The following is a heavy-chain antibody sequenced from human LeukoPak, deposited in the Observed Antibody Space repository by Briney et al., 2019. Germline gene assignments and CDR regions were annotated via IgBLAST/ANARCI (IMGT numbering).Heavy chain of an antibody. CDR3: ARMNKHRSYPLYYFDY. V-gene: IGHV3-66*01. J-gene: IGHJ4*02. CDR2: IYSGGST. CDR1: GFTVSSNY. Sequence: GGSLRLSCAASGFTVSSNYMSWVRQAPGKGLEWVSVIYSGGSTYYADSVKGRFTISRDNSKNTLYLQMNSLRAEDTAVYYCARMNKHRSYPLYYFDYWGQGTLVTVSS. D-gene: IGHD1/OR15-1a*01.